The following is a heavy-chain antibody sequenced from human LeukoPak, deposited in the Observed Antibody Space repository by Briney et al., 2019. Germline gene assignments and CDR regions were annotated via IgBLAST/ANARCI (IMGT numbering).Heavy chain of an antibody. V-gene: IGHV1-2*06. Sequence: ASVKVSYKASGYTFTGYYMHWVRQAPGQGLEWMGRINPNSGGTNYAQKFQGRVTMTRDTSISTAYMELSRLTSDDTPRHTRARDWELPDYWGQGTLVTVSS. D-gene: IGHD1-26*01. CDR1: GYTFTGYY. CDR2: INPNSGGT. CDR3: ARDWELPDY. J-gene: IGHJ4*02.